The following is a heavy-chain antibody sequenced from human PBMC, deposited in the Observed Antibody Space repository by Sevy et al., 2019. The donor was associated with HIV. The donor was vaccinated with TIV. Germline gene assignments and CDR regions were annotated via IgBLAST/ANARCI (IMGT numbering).Heavy chain of an antibody. CDR1: GFTFSGSA. CDR2: IRSKANSYAT. V-gene: IGHV3-73*01. CDR3: TRQVGSDY. Sequence: GGSLRLSCAASGFTFSGSAMHWVRQASGKGLEWVGRIRSKANSYATAYAASVKGRFTISRDDSKNTAYLQMNSLKTEDTAVYFCTRQVGSDYWGQGTLVTVSS. J-gene: IGHJ4*02.